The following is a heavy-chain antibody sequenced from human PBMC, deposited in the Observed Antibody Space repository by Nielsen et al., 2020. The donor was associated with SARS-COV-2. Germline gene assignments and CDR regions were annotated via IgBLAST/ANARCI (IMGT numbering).Heavy chain of an antibody. J-gene: IGHJ3*01. CDR3: TRSEPESFWTGRFQRRERHDAFDL. Sequence: GESLKISCEVSGFSLSYYWMHWVRQAPGKGLVWVARIASDGSSTSYAESVKGPLTISRDDTRNTLFLQMNTLRDDDTPVYSCTRSEPESFWTGRFQRRERHDAFDLWGRGTLVTVSS. CDR2: IASDGSST. D-gene: IGHD3/OR15-3a*01. CDR1: GFSLSYYW. V-gene: IGHV3-74*01.